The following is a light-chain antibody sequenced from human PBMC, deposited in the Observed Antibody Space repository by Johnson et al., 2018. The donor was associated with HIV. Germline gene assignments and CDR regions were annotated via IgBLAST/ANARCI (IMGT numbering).Light chain of an antibody. V-gene: IGLV1-51*01. Sequence: QSVLTQPPSVSAAPGQKVTISCSGSSSNIGNNYVSWYQQVPGTAPKLLIYDSDKRPSGIPDRFSGSRSGTSATLGITGLQTGDEVDYYCGTWDSSLRPYVFGTGTKVTVL. CDR3: GTWDSSLRPYV. CDR1: SSNIGNNY. CDR2: DSD. J-gene: IGLJ1*01.